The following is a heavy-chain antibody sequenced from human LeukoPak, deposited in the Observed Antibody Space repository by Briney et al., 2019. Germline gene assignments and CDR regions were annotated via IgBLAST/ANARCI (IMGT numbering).Heavy chain of an antibody. J-gene: IGHJ6*02. D-gene: IGHD2-2*03. Sequence: SVKVSCKASGGTFSSYASSWVRQAPGQGLEWMGRIIPILGIANYAQKFQGRVTILADKSTSTAYMELSRLRSEDTAVYYCARPGGYCSSTSCYYYGMDVWGQGTTVTVSS. CDR1: GGTFSSYA. CDR2: IIPILGIA. V-gene: IGHV1-69*04. CDR3: ARPGGYCSSTSCYYYGMDV.